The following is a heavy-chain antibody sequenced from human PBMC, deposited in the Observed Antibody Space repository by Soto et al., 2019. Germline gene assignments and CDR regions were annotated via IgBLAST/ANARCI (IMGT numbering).Heavy chain of an antibody. Sequence: EVQLVESGGGLVQPGGSLRLSCAASGFSFNTYEMNWVRQAPGKGLEWVSYISSSGSTIYYADSVKGRFTVSRDNGKNSLYLQMNSLRAEYTAVYYCAYGGSCAYWGQGTHVTVSS. CDR3: AYGGSCAY. D-gene: IGHD1-26*01. J-gene: IGHJ4*02. CDR2: ISSSGSTI. V-gene: IGHV3-48*03. CDR1: GFSFNTYE.